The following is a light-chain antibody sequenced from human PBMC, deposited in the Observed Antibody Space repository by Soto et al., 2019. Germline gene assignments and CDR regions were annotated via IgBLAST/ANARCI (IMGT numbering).Light chain of an antibody. CDR1: HSISSW. CDR2: DAS. V-gene: IGKV1-5*01. Sequence: DIQMTQSPSTLSASVGDRVTITCRASHSISSWLAWYQQKPGKAPKLLIYDASSLESGVPSRFSGRGSGTEFTLTISSLQPDDFATYYCQQYNSYWTFGQGTKVDI. J-gene: IGKJ1*01. CDR3: QQYNSYWT.